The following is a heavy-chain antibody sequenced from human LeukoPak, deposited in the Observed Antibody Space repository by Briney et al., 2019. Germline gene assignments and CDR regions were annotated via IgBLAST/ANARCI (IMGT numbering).Heavy chain of an antibody. CDR2: INPNSGGT. Sequence: ASVKVSCKASGYTFTGYYIHWVRQAPGQGLEWMGWINPNSGGTNYAQKLQGRVTVTWGTSISTAYMDLSSLTSGDTAVYYCGRGRLPTIGVVNPSYYFDYWGQGTLVTVSS. CDR1: GYTFTGYY. CDR3: GRGRLPTIGVVNPSYYFDY. V-gene: IGHV1-2*02. J-gene: IGHJ4*02. D-gene: IGHD3-22*01.